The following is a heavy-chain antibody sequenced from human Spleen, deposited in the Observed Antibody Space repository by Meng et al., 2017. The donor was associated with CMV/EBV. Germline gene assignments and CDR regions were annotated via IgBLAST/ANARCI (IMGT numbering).Heavy chain of an antibody. CDR2: ISTDKPKT. D-gene: IGHD3-10*01. Sequence: ASVKVSCKTSGYTFTKFGISWVRQAPGQGLEWMGWISTDKPKTRYAQNFQGRVSMTIDTSTSTGYVELTSLRSDDTAVYYCARVNYHYYSGMDVWGQGTTVTVSS. J-gene: IGHJ6*02. V-gene: IGHV1-18*01. CDR1: GYTFTKFG. CDR3: ARVNYHYYSGMDV.